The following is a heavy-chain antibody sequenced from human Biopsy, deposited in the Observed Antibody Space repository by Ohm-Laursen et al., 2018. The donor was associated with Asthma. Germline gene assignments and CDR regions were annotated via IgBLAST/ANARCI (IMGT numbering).Heavy chain of an antibody. CDR3: ARKAGSCISRTCYSLDF. J-gene: IGHJ4*02. D-gene: IGHD2-2*01. CDR1: GGTFNTYV. V-gene: IGHV1-69*01. CDR2: INSVFGTT. Sequence: SSVKVSCKSLGGTFNTYVIGWGRQAPGQGVGWMGGINSVFGTTTYPQKFQDRVTITADDSTSTVYMELSSLRSEDTAVYYCARKAGSCISRTCYSLDFWGQGTPVTVSS.